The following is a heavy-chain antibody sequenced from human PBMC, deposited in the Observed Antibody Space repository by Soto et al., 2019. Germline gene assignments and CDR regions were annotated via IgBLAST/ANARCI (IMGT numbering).Heavy chain of an antibody. V-gene: IGHV4-34*01. J-gene: IGHJ6*02. CDR3: ARGLLLWHAYYYGMDV. CDR1: GGSFSGYY. D-gene: IGHD3-10*01. CDR2: INHSGST. Sequence: SETLSLTCAVYGGSFSGYYWSWIRQPPGRGLEWIGEINHSGSTNYNPSLKSRVTISVDTSKNQFSLKLSSVTAADTAVHYCARGLLLWHAYYYGMDVWGQGTTVTVSS.